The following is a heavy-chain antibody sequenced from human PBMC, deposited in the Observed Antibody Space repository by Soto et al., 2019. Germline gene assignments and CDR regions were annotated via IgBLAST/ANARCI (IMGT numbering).Heavy chain of an antibody. Sequence: QLQLQESGSGLVKASQTLSLTCAVSGGSISSGGYSWSWIRQPPGKGLEWIGYIYHGSTYYNPSLKSRVTISIDRSKTQFSLKLSSVTAADAAVYFCASSGSRGIGAFDIWGQGTMVTVSS. D-gene: IGHD3-22*01. CDR2: IYHGST. CDR3: ASSGSRGIGAFDI. J-gene: IGHJ3*02. V-gene: IGHV4-30-2*01. CDR1: GGSISSGGYS.